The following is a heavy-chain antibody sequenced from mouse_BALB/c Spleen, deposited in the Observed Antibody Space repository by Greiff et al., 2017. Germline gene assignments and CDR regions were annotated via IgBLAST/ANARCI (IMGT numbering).Heavy chain of an antibody. V-gene: IGHV10-3*03. CDR2: IRSKSNNYAT. CDR3: VREGNGSSYGYYAMDY. CDR1: GFTFNTYA. Sequence: EVQVVESGGGLVQPKGSLKLSCAASGFTFNTYAMHWVCQAPGKGLEWVARIRSKSNNYATYYADSVKDRFTISRDDSQSMLYLQMNNLKTEDTAMYYCVREGNGSSYGYYAMDYWGQGTSVTVSS. D-gene: IGHD1-1*01. J-gene: IGHJ4*01.